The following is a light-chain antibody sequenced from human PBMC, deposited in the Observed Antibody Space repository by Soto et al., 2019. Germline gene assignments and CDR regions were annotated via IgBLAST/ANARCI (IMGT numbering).Light chain of an antibody. Sequence: EIVLTQSPGTLSLSPGERATLSCRASQSVSSSYLAWYQQKPGQAPRLLIYGVSSRATGIPDRFSGSGSGTDFTLTISRLEPEDFAFYYCQQYGNSPPYTFGQGTKLEIK. V-gene: IGKV3-20*01. CDR2: GVS. CDR1: QSVSSSY. J-gene: IGKJ2*01. CDR3: QQYGNSPPYT.